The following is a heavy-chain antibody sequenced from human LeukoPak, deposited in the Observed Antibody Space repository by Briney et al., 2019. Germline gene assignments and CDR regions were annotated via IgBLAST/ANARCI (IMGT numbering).Heavy chain of an antibody. Sequence: GRSLRLSCAASGFTFSSYGTHWVRQAPGKGLEWVAVISYDGSNKYYADSVKGRFTISRDNSKNTLYLQMNSLRAEDTAVYYCAKDGDYGDYGSLSYYYYYYGMDVWGKGTTVTVSS. V-gene: IGHV3-30*18. D-gene: IGHD4-17*01. CDR3: AKDGDYGDYGSLSYYYYYYGMDV. CDR2: ISYDGSNK. J-gene: IGHJ6*04. CDR1: GFTFSSYG.